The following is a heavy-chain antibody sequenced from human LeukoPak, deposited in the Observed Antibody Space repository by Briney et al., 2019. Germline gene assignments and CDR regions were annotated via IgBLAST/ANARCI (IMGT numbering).Heavy chain of an antibody. CDR1: GFTFSNYG. CDR2: IWYDGSKK. V-gene: IGHV3-33*01. D-gene: IGHD2-8*02. CDR3: ARYNTGSVDY. Sequence: PGGSLRLSCAASGFTFSNYGMHWVRQAPGKGLEWVAVIWYDGSKKYYADSVKGRFAISRDNSKNTLYLQMDSLRAEDTAVYYCARYNTGSVDYWGQGTLVTVS. J-gene: IGHJ4*02.